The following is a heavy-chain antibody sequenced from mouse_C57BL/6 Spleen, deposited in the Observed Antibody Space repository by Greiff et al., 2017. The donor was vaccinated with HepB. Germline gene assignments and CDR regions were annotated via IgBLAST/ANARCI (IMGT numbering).Heavy chain of an antibody. Sequence: EVKLMESGGGLVKPGGSLKLSCAASGFTFSSYAMSWVRQTPEKRLEWVATISDGGSYTYYPDNVKGRFTISRDNAKNNLYLQMSHLKSEDTAMYYCARDHDGYYDWYFDVWGTGTTVTVSS. CDR1: GFTFSSYA. CDR2: ISDGGSYT. CDR3: ARDHDGYYDWYFDV. D-gene: IGHD2-3*01. V-gene: IGHV5-4*01. J-gene: IGHJ1*03.